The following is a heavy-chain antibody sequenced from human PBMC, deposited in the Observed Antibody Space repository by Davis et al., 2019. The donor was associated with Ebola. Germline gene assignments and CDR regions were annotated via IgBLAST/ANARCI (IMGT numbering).Heavy chain of an antibody. Sequence: GSLRLSCAVYGGSFSGYYWSWIRQPPGKGLEWIGEINHSGSTNYNPSLKSRVTISVDTSKNQFSLKLSSVTAADTAVYYCARGLYCSSTSCYLYYYYYMDVWGKGTTVTVSS. CDR3: ARGLYCSSTSCYLYYYYYMDV. CDR1: GGSFSGYY. CDR2: INHSGST. D-gene: IGHD2-2*01. V-gene: IGHV4-34*01. J-gene: IGHJ6*03.